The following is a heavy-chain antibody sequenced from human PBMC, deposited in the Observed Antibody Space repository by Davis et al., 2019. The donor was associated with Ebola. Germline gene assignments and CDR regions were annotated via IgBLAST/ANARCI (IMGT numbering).Heavy chain of an antibody. CDR2: IGIYNLKT. CDR1: GYIFTSYG. CDR3: ARAGYSYGKDYYYYYGMDV. D-gene: IGHD5-18*01. Sequence: AASVKVSCKASGYIFTSYGINWIRQAPGQGLEWMGWIGIYNLKTHYAQKFQGRVSLTTDTTSTAYMELSRLRSDDTAVYCCARAGYSYGKDYYYYYGMDVWGQGTTVTVSS. V-gene: IGHV1-18*01. J-gene: IGHJ6*02.